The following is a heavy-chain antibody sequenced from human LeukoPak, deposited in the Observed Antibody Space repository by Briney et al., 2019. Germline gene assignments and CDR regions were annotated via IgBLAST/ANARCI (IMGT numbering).Heavy chain of an antibody. J-gene: IGHJ4*02. Sequence: EASVKVSCKASGYNFISYGISWVRQAPGQGLEWMGWISVDNGNTKYAQKFQGRVTMTTETSTSTAYMELRSLRSDDTAVYYCARAGTYYFDTSGYLVYWGQGTLVTVSS. CDR3: ARAGTYYFDTSGYLVY. D-gene: IGHD3-22*01. CDR2: ISVDNGNT. V-gene: IGHV1-18*01. CDR1: GYNFISYG.